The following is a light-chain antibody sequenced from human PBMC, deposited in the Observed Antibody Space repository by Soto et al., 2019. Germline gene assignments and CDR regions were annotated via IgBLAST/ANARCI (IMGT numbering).Light chain of an antibody. CDR2: AAS. CDR1: QSISSY. V-gene: IGKV1-39*01. Sequence: DIQMTQSPSSLSASVGDRVTITCRASQSISSYLNWYQQKPGKASKLLIYAASSLQSGVTSRFSGSGSGTDFTLTISSLQPEDFATYYCQQSYSTRFTFGPGTKVDI. J-gene: IGKJ3*01. CDR3: QQSYSTRFT.